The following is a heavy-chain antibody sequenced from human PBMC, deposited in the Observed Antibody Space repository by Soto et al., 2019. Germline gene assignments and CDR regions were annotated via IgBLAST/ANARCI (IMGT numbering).Heavy chain of an antibody. Sequence: GGRMRLSCAASPIALGSYAMNWVRPAPGKGLQWVSSISSSCEITFYADCVKGRFTIFRDNSKNTCFLQMNNLCAEDTAVYFLAKDKIGGAVAAASRNWFDPWGRRTLVAISS. CDR2: ISSSCEIT. D-gene: IGHD6-25*01. CDR1: PIALGSYA. CDR3: AKDKIGGAVAAASRNWFDP. J-gene: IGHJ5*02. V-gene: IGHV3-23*01.